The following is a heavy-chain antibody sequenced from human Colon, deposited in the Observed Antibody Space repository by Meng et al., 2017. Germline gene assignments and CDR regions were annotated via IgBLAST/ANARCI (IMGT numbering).Heavy chain of an antibody. Sequence: SETLSLTCSVSGYFISSGYYWGWIRQPPGKGLEWIASSYQSGNTYYNPSLKSRVTISMDTSENQFSLRLSYVAAADTAIYYCVRLVVTSPIDFWGQGTLVTVSS. D-gene: IGHD2-21*02. CDR1: GYFISSGYY. CDR3: VRLVVTSPIDF. V-gene: IGHV4-38-2*02. CDR2: SYQSGNT. J-gene: IGHJ4*02.